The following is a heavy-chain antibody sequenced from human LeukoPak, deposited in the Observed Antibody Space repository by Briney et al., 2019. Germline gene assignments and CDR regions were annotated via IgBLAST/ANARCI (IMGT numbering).Heavy chain of an antibody. CDR1: GYTFTSYG. J-gene: IGHJ4*02. V-gene: IGHV1-18*04. D-gene: IGHD5-12*01. Sequence: ASVKVSCKASGYTFTSYGISWVRQAPGQGLEWMGWISAYNGNTNYAQKLQGRVTMTTDTSTSTAYMELRSLRSDDAAVYYCARDAGYSGYDEGYFDYWGQGTLVTVSS. CDR3: ARDAGYSGYDEGYFDY. CDR2: ISAYNGNT.